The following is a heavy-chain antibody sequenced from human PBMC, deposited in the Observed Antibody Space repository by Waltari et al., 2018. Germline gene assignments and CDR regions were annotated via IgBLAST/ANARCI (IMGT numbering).Heavy chain of an antibody. Sequence: QVQLVQSGAEVKKPGSSVKVSCKASGGTFSSYAISWVRQAPGRGLEGMGGIMPSFGTASYAQKFKSRVTITADESTSTAYMELSSLRSEDTAVYYCASNDCSGGSCYFDYWGQGTLVTVSS. D-gene: IGHD2-15*01. CDR2: IMPSFGTA. CDR3: ASNDCSGGSCYFDY. V-gene: IGHV1-69*12. J-gene: IGHJ4*02. CDR1: GGTFSSYA.